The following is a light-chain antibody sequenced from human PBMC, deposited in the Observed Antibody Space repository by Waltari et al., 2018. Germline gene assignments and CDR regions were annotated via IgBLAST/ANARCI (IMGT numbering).Light chain of an antibody. CDR2: EVS. V-gene: IGLV2-14*01. Sequence: QSALTQPASVSGSPGQSISISCTGTSSDVGVYNYVFWYQQHPGKAPKPMMYEVSNRPSGISNRFSGSKSDNTASLTISGLQAEDEADYYCSSYTSSSTWVFGGGTKLTVL. CDR3: SSYTSSSTWV. J-gene: IGLJ3*02. CDR1: SSDVGVYNY.